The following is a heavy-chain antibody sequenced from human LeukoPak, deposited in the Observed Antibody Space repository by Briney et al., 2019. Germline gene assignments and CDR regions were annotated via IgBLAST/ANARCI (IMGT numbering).Heavy chain of an antibody. D-gene: IGHD4-17*01. CDR2: INPNSGGT. CDR1: GYIFTGYY. V-gene: IGHV1-2*02. Sequence: ASVKVSCKASGYIFTGYYMHWVRQAPGHGLEWMGWINPNSGGTNYAQKFQGRVTMTRDTSISTAYMDLSRLRSDDAAVYYCARAPFGDYDMNYWGQGTLVTVSS. J-gene: IGHJ4*02. CDR3: ARAPFGDYDMNY.